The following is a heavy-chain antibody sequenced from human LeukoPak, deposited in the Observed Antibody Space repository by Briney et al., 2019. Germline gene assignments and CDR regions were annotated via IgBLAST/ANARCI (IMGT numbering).Heavy chain of an antibody. V-gene: IGHV3-21*01. CDR1: EFTFSSYS. CDR2: ISSSSSYI. D-gene: IGHD6-13*01. J-gene: IGHJ4*02. CDR3: ARDGIAGDFDC. Sequence: GGSLRLSCAASEFTFSSYSMNWVRQAPGKGLEWVSSISSSSSYIYYADSVKGRFTISRDNAKNSLYLQMNSLRAEDTAIYYCARDGIAGDFDCWGQGTLVTVSS.